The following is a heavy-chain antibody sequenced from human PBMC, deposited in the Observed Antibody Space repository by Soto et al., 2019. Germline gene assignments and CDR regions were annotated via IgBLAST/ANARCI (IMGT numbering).Heavy chain of an antibody. CDR3: ARSEHVVVVAATPYYYYYGMDV. CDR1: GYSFTSYW. J-gene: IGHJ6*02. Sequence: GESLKISCKGSGYSFTSYWIGWVRQMPGKGLEWMGIIYPGDSDTRYSPSFQGQVTISAGKSISTAYLQWSSLKASDTAMYYCARSEHVVVVAATPYYYYYGMDVWGQGTTVTVSS. D-gene: IGHD2-15*01. CDR2: IYPGDSDT. V-gene: IGHV5-51*01.